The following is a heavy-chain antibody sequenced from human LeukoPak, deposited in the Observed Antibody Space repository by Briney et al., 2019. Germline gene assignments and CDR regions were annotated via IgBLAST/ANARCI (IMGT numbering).Heavy chain of an antibody. CDR1: GYTFTGYY. CDR2: IKPNSGGT. D-gene: IGHD1-1*01. J-gene: IGHJ6*02. V-gene: IGHV1-2*02. CDR3: ARGETGSWYCYGMEI. Sequence: ASVNVSCTASGYTFTGYYMHWVRQAPGQGLEWMGWIKPNSGGTNSPQTFQGRVTITRAPSISTAYMELSMLRPDATAWISWARGETGSWYCYGMEIWGQ.